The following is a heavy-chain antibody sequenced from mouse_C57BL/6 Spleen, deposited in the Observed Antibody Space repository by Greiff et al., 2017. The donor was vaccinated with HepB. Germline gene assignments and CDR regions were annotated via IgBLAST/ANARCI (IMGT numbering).Heavy chain of an antibody. Sequence: QVQLQQPGAELVRPGPSVKLSCKASGYTFTSYWMHWVKQRPGQGLEWIGVIDPSDSYTNYNQKFKGKATLTVDTSSSTAYMQLSSLTSEDSAVYYCARRIWSGAMDYWGQGTSVTVSS. J-gene: IGHJ4*01. D-gene: IGHD3-1*01. CDR1: GYTFTSYW. CDR2: IDPSDSYT. V-gene: IGHV1-59*01. CDR3: ARRIWSGAMDY.